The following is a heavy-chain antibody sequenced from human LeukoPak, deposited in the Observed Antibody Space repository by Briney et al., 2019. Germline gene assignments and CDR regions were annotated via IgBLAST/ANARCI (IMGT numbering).Heavy chain of an antibody. J-gene: IGHJ6*02. D-gene: IGHD3-3*01. CDR2: INHSGST. V-gene: IGHV4-34*01. Sequence: PSETLSLTCAVYGGSFSGYYWSWIRQPPGKGLGWIGEINHSGSTNYNPSLKSRVAISVDTSKNQFSLKLSSVTAADTAVYYCARGQLTRITIFGVVIRYGMDVWGQGTTVTVSS. CDR1: GGSFSGYY. CDR3: ARGQLTRITIFGVVIRYGMDV.